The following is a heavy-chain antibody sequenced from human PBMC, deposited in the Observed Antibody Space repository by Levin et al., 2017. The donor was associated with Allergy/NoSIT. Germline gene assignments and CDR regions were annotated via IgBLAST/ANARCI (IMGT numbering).Heavy chain of an antibody. CDR1: EYTFRNYA. CDR3: AGGIYYAYFYGLDV. CDR2: ISYDGRIK. Sequence: PGGSLRLSCAASEYTFRNYALHWVRQAPGKGLEWVALISYDGRIKNYPDSVKGRFTISRDNSKNTLYLEMNSLRAEDTAVYYGAGGIYYAYFYGLDVWGQGTTVTVSS. J-gene: IGHJ6*02. D-gene: IGHD3-22*01. V-gene: IGHV3-30*04.